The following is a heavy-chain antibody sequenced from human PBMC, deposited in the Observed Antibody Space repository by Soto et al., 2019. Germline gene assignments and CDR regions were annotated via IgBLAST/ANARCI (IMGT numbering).Heavy chain of an antibody. CDR1: GFTFSSYA. CDR2: ISYDGSNK. J-gene: IGHJ4*02. CDR3: ARDQGVYDSSGLDY. D-gene: IGHD3-22*01. V-gene: IGHV3-30-3*01. Sequence: QVQLVESGGGVVQPGRSLRLSCAASGFTFSSYAMHWVRQAPGQGLEWVAVISYDGSNKYYADSVKGRFTISRDNSKNTLYLQMNSLRAEDTAVYYCARDQGVYDSSGLDYWGQGTLVTVSS.